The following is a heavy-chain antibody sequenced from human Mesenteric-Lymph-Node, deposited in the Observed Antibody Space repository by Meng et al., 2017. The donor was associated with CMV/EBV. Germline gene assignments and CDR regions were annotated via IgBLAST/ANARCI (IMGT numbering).Heavy chain of an antibody. Sequence: GESLKISCAASGFTFSSYAMSWVRQAPGKGLVWVSRINSDRSFTNYADSVKGRFTISRDNAKNTLYLQMNSLRAEDTAVYYCARDSSAAGTGWFDPWGQGTLVTVSS. CDR2: INSDRSFT. CDR3: ARDSSAAGTGWFDP. J-gene: IGHJ5*02. V-gene: IGHV3-74*01. D-gene: IGHD6-13*01. CDR1: GFTFSSYA.